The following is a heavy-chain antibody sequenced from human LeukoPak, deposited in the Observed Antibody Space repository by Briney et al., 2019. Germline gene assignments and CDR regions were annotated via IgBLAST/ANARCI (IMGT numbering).Heavy chain of an antibody. CDR3: TRHLDGIAAYDY. Sequence: PGGSLRLSCAASGFIFSGCAVHWVRQASGKGLEWVGLIGSKADNYATLYAASVEGKFTISRDDSKNTAYLQMNSLKTEDTAVYYCTRHLDGIAAYDYWGQGSLVTVSS. D-gene: IGHD6-13*01. CDR2: IGSKADNYAT. V-gene: IGHV3-73*01. CDR1: GFIFSGCA. J-gene: IGHJ4*02.